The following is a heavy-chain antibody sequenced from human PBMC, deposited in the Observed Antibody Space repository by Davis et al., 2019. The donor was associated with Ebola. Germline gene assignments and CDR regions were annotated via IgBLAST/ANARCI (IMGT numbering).Heavy chain of an antibody. Sequence: GESLKISCAASGFTFSSYDMHWVRQATGKGLEWVSAIGTAGDTYYPGSVKGRFTISREQAKNSLYHQMNSMKGEDTPVYYCARAGFGEIYFDYWCQGTLVTVSS. CDR3: ARAGFGEIYFDY. CDR2: IGTAGDT. J-gene: IGHJ4*02. V-gene: IGHV3-13*01. CDR1: GFTFSSYD. D-gene: IGHD3-10*01.